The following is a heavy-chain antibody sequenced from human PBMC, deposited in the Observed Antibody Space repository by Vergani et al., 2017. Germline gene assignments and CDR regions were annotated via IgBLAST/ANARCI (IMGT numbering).Heavy chain of an antibody. CDR1: GFTFSSYW. Sequence: EVQLVESGGGLVQPGGSLRLSCAASGFTFSSYWMSWVRQAPGKGLEWVANIKQDGSEKYYVDSVKGRFTISRDNAKNSLYLQMNSLRAEDTAVYYCARDDRILYNYGMDVWGQGTTVTVSS. V-gene: IGHV3-7*01. J-gene: IGHJ6*02. CDR3: ARDDRILYNYGMDV. CDR2: IKQDGSEK.